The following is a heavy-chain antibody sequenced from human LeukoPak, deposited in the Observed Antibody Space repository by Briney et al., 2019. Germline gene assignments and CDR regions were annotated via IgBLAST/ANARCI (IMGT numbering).Heavy chain of an antibody. CDR3: ARDTKKRTFFVLGCPTCYVFDI. CDR2: MNPNSGNT. Sequence: ASVKVSCKASGYTFTSYDINWVRQATGQGLEWMGWMNPNSGNTGYAQKFQGRVTITRNTSISTAYMELSSLRSEDTAVYYCARDTKKRTFFVLGCPTCYVFDIWGQGTMVAVSS. CDR1: GYTFTSYD. J-gene: IGHJ3*02. V-gene: IGHV1-8*03. D-gene: IGHD3-3*01.